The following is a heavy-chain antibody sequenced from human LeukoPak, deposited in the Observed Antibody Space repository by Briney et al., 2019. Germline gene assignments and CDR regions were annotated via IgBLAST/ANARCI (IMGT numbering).Heavy chain of an antibody. D-gene: IGHD6-19*01. Sequence: AASVKVSCKASGGTFSSYAISWVRQAPGRGLEWMGGIIPIFGTANYAQKFQERVTITRDMSTSTAYMELSSLRSEDTAVYYCAAVTIPLDVWGKGTTVTVSS. CDR2: IIPIFGTA. CDR1: GGTFSSYA. V-gene: IGHV1-69*05. CDR3: AAVTIPLDV. J-gene: IGHJ6*04.